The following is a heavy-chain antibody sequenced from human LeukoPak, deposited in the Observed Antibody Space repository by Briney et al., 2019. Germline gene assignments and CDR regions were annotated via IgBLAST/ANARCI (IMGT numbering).Heavy chain of an antibody. CDR2: IKQDGSEK. CDR3: ATPLGGWEAPY. Sequence: GGSLRLSCAASGFTFSSYWMSWVRQAPGKGPEWVANIKQDGSEKYYVDSVKGRFTISRDNAKNSLYLQMNSLRAEDTAVYYCATPLGGWEAPYWGQGTLVTVSS. V-gene: IGHV3-7*01. CDR1: GFTFSSYW. J-gene: IGHJ4*02. D-gene: IGHD6-19*01.